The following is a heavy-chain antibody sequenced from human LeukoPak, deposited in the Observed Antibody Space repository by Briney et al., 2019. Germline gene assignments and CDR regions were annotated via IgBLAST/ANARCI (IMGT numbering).Heavy chain of an antibody. Sequence: ASVKVSCKASGYTFTSYAMHWVRQAPGQRLEWMGWINAGNGNTKYSQKFQGRVTITRDTSASTAYMELSSLRSEDTAVYYCARSKRGNPGTLDSWGQGTLVTVSS. CDR3: ARSKRGNPGTLDS. J-gene: IGHJ4*02. V-gene: IGHV1-3*01. CDR1: GYTFTSYA. CDR2: INAGNGNT. D-gene: IGHD1-7*01.